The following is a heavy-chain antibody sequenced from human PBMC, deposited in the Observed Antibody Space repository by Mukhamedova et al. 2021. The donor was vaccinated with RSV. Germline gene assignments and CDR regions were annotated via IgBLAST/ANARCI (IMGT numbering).Heavy chain of an antibody. CDR1: GASINSYNYY. V-gene: IGHV4-61*02. CDR3: ARDVSRDP. D-gene: IGHD2/OR15-2a*01. CDR2: VYAGGNT. J-gene: IGHJ5*02. Sequence: AVSGASINSYNYYWSWVRQPAGKGLEWIGRVYAGGNTNYSPSLKSRVTISVDTSRNQFSLTLRSLTAADTAVYYCARDVSRDP.